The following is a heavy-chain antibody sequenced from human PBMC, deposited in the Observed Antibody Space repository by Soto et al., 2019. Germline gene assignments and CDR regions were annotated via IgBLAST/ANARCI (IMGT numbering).Heavy chain of an antibody. CDR3: ARSESPPDY. CDR1: GFTFTTCI. V-gene: IGHV3-21*01. Sequence: GGSLRLSCAASGFTFTTCIMNWVRQSPGKGLEWVSSVSSSWNYIYYADSVKGRCTISRDNAKSSVYLQMNSLRAEDTAVYFCARSESPPDYWGQGTLVTVAS. CDR2: VSSSWNYI. J-gene: IGHJ4*02.